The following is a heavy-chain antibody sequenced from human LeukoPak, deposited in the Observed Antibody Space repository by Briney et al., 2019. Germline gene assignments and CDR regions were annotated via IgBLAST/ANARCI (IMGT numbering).Heavy chain of an antibody. CDR1: GFTSSSYA. D-gene: IGHD2-2*01. J-gene: IGHJ4*02. CDR2: ISGSGGST. V-gene: IGHV3-23*01. Sequence: GGSLRLSCAASGFTSSSYAMSWVRQAPGKGLEWVSAISGSGGSTYYADSVKGRFTISRDNSKNTLYLQMNSLRAEDTAVYYCAKGPATALRLYYFDYWGQGTLVTVSS. CDR3: AKGPATALRLYYFDY.